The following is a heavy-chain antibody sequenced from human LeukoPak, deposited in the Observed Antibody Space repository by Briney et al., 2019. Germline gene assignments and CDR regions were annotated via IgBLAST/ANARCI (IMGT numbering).Heavy chain of an antibody. Sequence: GGSLRLSCASSGFRFSDHYMDWVRQAPGKGLEWVARIRNKANSYITEYAASVHGRFTISRDDSENSLYLQMNSLKTEDTAVYYCVRDTGGGYFDYWGREPWSPSPQ. CDR2: IRNKANSYIT. V-gene: IGHV3-72*01. CDR1: GFRFSDHY. J-gene: IGHJ4*02. CDR3: VRDTGGGYFDY. D-gene: IGHD1-14*01.